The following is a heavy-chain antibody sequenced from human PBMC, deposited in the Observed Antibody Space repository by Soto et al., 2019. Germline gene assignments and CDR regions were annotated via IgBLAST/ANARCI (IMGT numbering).Heavy chain of an antibody. CDR3: ARGYSPGWHYNWNSSGYYMDV. CDR1: GGSFSGYY. Sequence: SETLSLTCAVYGGSFSGYYWGWIRQPPGKGLEWIGEINHSGSTNYNPSLKSRVTISVDTSKNQFSLKLSSVTAADTAVYYCARGYSPGWHYNWNSSGYYMDVWGKGTTVTVSS. D-gene: IGHD1-7*01. J-gene: IGHJ6*03. CDR2: INHSGST. V-gene: IGHV4-34*01.